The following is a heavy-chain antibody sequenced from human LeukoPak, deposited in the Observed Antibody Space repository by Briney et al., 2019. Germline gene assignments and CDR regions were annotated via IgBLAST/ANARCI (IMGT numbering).Heavy chain of an antibody. CDR3: ARRIAAAAQDY. Sequence: PSETLSLTCAVYGGSFSGYYWSWIRQPPGKGLEWIGEINHSGSTNYNPSLKSRVTISVDTSKNQFSLKLSSVTAADTAVYYCARRIAAAAQDYWGQGTLVTVSS. J-gene: IGHJ4*02. CDR1: GGSFSGYY. V-gene: IGHV4-34*01. D-gene: IGHD6-13*01. CDR2: INHSGST.